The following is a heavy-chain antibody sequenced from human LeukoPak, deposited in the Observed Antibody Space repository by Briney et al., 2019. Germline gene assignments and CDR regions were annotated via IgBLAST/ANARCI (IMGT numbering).Heavy chain of an antibody. CDR1: GGSFSGYY. Sequence: PSETLSLTCDVYGGSFSGYYWSWIRQPPGKGLEWIGEINHSGSTNYNPSLKSRVTISVDTSKNQFSLKLSSVTAADTAVYYCARGLPRHGPMVRGVRGGNYFDYWGQGTLVTVSS. D-gene: IGHD3-10*01. CDR3: ARGLPRHGPMVRGVRGGNYFDY. J-gene: IGHJ4*02. CDR2: INHSGST. V-gene: IGHV4-34*01.